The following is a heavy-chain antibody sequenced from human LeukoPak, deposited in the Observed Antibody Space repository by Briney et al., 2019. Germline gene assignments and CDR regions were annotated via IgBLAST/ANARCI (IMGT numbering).Heavy chain of an antibody. Sequence: AETLTLTCAVYGCSFSGYYWSWIRQPPGKGLEWIGEINRSGSTNYNPSLKSRVTISVDTSKNQFSLKLSSVTAADTAVYYCARSNYVWGSYRPRQSDAFDIWGQGTMVTVSS. CDR3: ARSNYVWGSYRPRQSDAFDI. V-gene: IGHV4-34*01. J-gene: IGHJ3*02. CDR1: GCSFSGYY. CDR2: INRSGST. D-gene: IGHD3-16*02.